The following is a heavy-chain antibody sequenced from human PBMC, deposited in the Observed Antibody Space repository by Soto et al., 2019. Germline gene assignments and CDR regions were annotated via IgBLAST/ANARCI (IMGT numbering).Heavy chain of an antibody. Sequence: GGSLRLSCAASGFTFSSYAMSWVRQAPGKGLEWVSAISGSGGSTYYADSVKGRFTISRDNSKNTLYLQMNSLRADDTAVYYCAKDRPGRNPSEWLLYTGGATDYWGQGTLVTVSS. V-gene: IGHV3-23*01. J-gene: IGHJ4*02. CDR3: AKDRPGRNPSEWLLYTGGATDY. D-gene: IGHD3-3*01. CDR2: ISGSGGST. CDR1: GFTFSSYA.